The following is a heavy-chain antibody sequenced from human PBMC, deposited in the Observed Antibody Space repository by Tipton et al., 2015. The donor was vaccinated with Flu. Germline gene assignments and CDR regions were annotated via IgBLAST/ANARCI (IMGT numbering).Heavy chain of an antibody. CDR1: GGSISSHY. CDR3: ARDTFRYCSGASCLSDSYYYGMDV. Sequence: TLSLTCTVSGGSISSHYWSWIRQPPGKGLEWIGYIYFTGGTNYNPSLKSRVTISVDMSKNQFSLNLSSVTAADPAVYYCARDTFRYCSGASCLSDSYYYGMDVWGQATTVTVSS. CDR2: IYFTGGT. J-gene: IGHJ6*02. D-gene: IGHD2-15*01. V-gene: IGHV4-59*11.